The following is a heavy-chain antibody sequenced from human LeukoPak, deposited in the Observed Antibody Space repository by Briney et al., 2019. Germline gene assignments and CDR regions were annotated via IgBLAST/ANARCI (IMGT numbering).Heavy chain of an antibody. V-gene: IGHV1-8*01. CDR2: MNSNNGNT. J-gene: IGHJ6*04. D-gene: IGHD4/OR15-4a*01. Sequence: ASVKVSCKASGYTFTSNNIDWVRQAPGQGLEWMGWMNSNNGNTGYAQKFQGRVTMTRGISITTAYMELSSLGSEDTAVYYCARAVTNYNPLDVWGKGTSVTVSS. CDR3: ARAVTNYNPLDV. CDR1: GYTFTSNN.